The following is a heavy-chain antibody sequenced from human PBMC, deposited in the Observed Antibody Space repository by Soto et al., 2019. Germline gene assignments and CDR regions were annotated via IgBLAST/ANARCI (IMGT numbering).Heavy chain of an antibody. CDR1: GGSFNRHT. Sequence: QVQLVQSGAEVRKPGSSVRVSCKASGGSFNRHTISWVRQAPGQGLEWMGGIIPIFGTANHAQKFQGRVTIIADESTSTVYMELSSLRSDTAIYYCARGWGYDSTDYYYAYWGQGTLVIVSS. CDR2: IIPIFGTA. J-gene: IGHJ4*02. V-gene: IGHV1-69*01. D-gene: IGHD3-22*01. CDR3: ARGWGYDSTDYYYAY.